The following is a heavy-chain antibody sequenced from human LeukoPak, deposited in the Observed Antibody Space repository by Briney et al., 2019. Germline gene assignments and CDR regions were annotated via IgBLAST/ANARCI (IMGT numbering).Heavy chain of an antibody. V-gene: IGHV3-74*01. CDR2: INTDGSST. Sequence: PGGSLRLSCAASGFTFSSYWMHWVRQAPGKGLVWVSRINTDGSSTSYADSVKGRFTISRDSSKNTLFLQMYRPRAEDTAVYYCAKGDCSSTSCSTYLDYWGQGTLVTVSS. J-gene: IGHJ4*02. CDR3: AKGDCSSTSCSTYLDY. D-gene: IGHD2-2*02. CDR1: GFTFSSYW.